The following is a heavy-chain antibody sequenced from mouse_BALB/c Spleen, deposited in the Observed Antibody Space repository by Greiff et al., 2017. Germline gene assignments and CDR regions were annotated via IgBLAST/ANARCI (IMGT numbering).Heavy chain of an antibody. Sequence: EVKLMESGGGLVKPGGSLKLSCAASGFTFSSYAMSWVRQTPEKRLEWVASISSGGSTYYPDSVKGRFTISRDNARNILYLQMSSLRSEDTAMYYCARVYGKYAMDYWGQGTSVTVSS. CDR1: GFTFSSYA. V-gene: IGHV5-6-5*01. CDR2: ISSGGST. J-gene: IGHJ4*01. D-gene: IGHD1-1*01. CDR3: ARVYGKYAMDY.